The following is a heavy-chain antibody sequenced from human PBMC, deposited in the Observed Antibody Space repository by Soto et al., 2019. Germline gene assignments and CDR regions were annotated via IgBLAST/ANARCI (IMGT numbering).Heavy chain of an antibody. V-gene: IGHV3-33*01. CDR2: IWYDGSNK. J-gene: IGHJ4*02. CDR1: GFTFSSYG. Sequence: QVQLVESGGGVVQPGRSLRLSCAASGFTFSSYGMHWVRQAPGKGLEGVAVIWYDGSNKYYADSVKGRFTISRDNSKNTLYLQVNSLRAEDTAVYYCARSGAGEQRAFDYWGQGTLVTVSA. CDR3: ARSGAGEQRAFDY. D-gene: IGHD1-26*01.